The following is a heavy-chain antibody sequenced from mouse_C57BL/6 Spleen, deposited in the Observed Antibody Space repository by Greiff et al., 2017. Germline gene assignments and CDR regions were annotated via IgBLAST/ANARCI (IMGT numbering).Heavy chain of an antibody. CDR3: ARDRGYYGSSYVRYFDV. V-gene: IGHV5-4*01. D-gene: IGHD1-1*01. Sequence: EVMLVESGGGLVKPGGSLKLSCAASGFTFSSYAMSWVRQTPEKRLEWVATISDGGSYTYYPDNVKGRFTISRDNAKNNLYLQMSHLKSEDTAMYYCARDRGYYGSSYVRYFDVWGTGTTVTVSS. CDR2: ISDGGSYT. J-gene: IGHJ1*03. CDR1: GFTFSSYA.